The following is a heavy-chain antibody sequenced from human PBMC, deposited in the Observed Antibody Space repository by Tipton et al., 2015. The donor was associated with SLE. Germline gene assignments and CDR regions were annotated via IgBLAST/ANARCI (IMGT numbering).Heavy chain of an antibody. J-gene: IGHJ4*02. CDR2: IYDIKST. CDR1: NESITNNY. D-gene: IGHD6-6*01. Sequence: TLSLTCTISNESITNNYWTWIRQPPGKRLEWLGYIYDIKSTNYNPSLKSRVTISADTSKSQFSLTLTDVTAADTAVYYCARGAARHIYWGQGLLVTVSS. CDR3: ARGAARHIY. V-gene: IGHV4-59*01.